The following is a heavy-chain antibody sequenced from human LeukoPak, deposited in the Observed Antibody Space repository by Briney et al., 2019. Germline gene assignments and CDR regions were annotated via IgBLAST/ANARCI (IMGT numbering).Heavy chain of an antibody. CDR3: ARGRDRSSTSCYNY. CDR1: GGTFSSYA. D-gene: IGHD2-2*02. CDR2: IIPIFGTA. V-gene: IGHV1-69*13. J-gene: IGHJ4*02. Sequence: SVKVSCKASGGTFSSYAISWVRQAPGQGLEWMGGIIPIFGTANYAQKFRGRVTITADESTSTAYMELSSLRSEDTAVYYCARGRDRSSTSCYNYWGQGTLVTVSS.